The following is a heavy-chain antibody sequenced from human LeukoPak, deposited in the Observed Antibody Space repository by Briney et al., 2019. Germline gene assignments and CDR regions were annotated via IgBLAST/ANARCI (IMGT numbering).Heavy chain of an antibody. D-gene: IGHD3-22*01. CDR1: GFSVSDHY. Sequence: PGGSLRLSCVVSGFSVSDHYMSWIRQAPGKGLEWLSVIFADDLTYYEDSVKGRFTISRDRSQNTLYLQMNSLRAEDTAVYYCASANFYDSSGYYEGDYWGQGTLVTVSS. CDR2: IFADDLT. J-gene: IGHJ4*02. CDR3: ASANFYDSSGYYEGDY. V-gene: IGHV3-53*01.